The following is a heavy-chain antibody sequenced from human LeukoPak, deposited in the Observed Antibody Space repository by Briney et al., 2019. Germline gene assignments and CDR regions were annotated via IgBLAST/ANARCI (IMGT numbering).Heavy chain of an antibody. CDR1: GGSICSTSYY. D-gene: IGHD6-13*01. CDR3: AREGTGYYYMDV. V-gene: IGHV4-39*02. J-gene: IGHJ6*03. Sequence: SETLSLTCTVSGGSICSTSYYWGWIRQSPGKGLEWIGRIYYSGSTYYNPSLKSRVTISVDRSKNQFSLKLSSVTAADTAIYYCAREGTGYYYMDVWDKGTTVTVSS. CDR2: IYYSGST.